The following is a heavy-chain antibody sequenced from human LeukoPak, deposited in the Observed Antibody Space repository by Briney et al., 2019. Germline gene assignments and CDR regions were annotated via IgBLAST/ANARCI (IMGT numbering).Heavy chain of an antibody. J-gene: IGHJ5*02. CDR1: GFTFSDYY. D-gene: IGHD6-19*01. Sequence: GGSLRLSCAASGFTFSDYYMSWIRQAPGKGLEWVSYISSSGSTIYYADSVKGRFTISRDNAKNSLYLQMNSLGAEDTAVYYCAKSAVAGTFSGPPDWFDPWGQGTLVTVSS. V-gene: IGHV3-11*04. CDR3: AKSAVAGTFSGPPDWFDP. CDR2: ISSSGSTI.